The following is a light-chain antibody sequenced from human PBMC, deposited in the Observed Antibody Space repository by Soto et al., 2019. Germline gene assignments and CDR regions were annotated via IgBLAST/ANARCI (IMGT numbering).Light chain of an antibody. Sequence: DIQMTQSPSSLSASVGDRVTITCRASQSISSYLNWYQQKPGKAPKLLIYAASSLQSGVPSRFSGSGSGTDFTLTISSLQPEDFATYYCQQSYSTSFGGGTTVEIK. CDR2: AAS. CDR1: QSISSY. V-gene: IGKV1-39*01. J-gene: IGKJ4*01. CDR3: QQSYSTS.